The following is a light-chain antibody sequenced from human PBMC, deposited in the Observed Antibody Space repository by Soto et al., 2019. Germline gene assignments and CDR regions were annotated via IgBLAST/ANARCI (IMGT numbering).Light chain of an antibody. CDR2: GAS. Sequence: EVVMTQSPATLSVSPGERATLSCRASQSVNNNLAWYQQRPGQAPTLLISGASTRAAGIPDRFSGSGSGTEFTLSISSLQSEDGAVYYCQQCNNWPPWTFGQGTKVEIK. CDR3: QQCNNWPPWT. V-gene: IGKV3-15*01. CDR1: QSVNNN. J-gene: IGKJ1*01.